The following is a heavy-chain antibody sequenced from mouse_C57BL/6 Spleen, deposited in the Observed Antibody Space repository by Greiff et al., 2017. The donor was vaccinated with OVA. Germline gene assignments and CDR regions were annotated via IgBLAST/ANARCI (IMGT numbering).Heavy chain of an antibody. CDR2: IDPDDGDT. D-gene: IGHD1-1*01. V-gene: IGHV14-1*01. Sequence: VQLQQSGAELVRPGASVKLSCTASGFNFTGYYMHWVKQRPEQGLEWIGRIDPDDGDTEYAPKFQGKATMTADTSSNTAYLQLSSLTSEDSAVYYCNTDDYVSSYSDYWGQGTTLTVSA. CDR1: GFNFTGYY. CDR3: NTDDYVSSYSDY. J-gene: IGHJ2*01.